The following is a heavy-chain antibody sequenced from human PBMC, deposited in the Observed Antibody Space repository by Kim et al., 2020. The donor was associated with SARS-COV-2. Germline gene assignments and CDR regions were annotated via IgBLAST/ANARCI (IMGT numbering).Heavy chain of an antibody. V-gene: IGHV3-11*01. Sequence: KRRFTISRDNAKNSLYLQMNSLRAEDTAVYYCARVHYYYDSSGYPYAFDIWGQGTMVTVSS. CDR3: ARVHYYYDSSGYPYAFDI. J-gene: IGHJ3*02. D-gene: IGHD3-22*01.